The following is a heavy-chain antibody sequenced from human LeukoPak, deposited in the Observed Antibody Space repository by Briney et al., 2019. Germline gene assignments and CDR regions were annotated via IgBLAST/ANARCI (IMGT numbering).Heavy chain of an antibody. Sequence: SETLSLTCTVSGGSISSSSYHWGWIRQPPGKGLEWIGSIYYSGSTYYNPSLKSRVTISVDTSKNQFSLKLSSVTAADTAVYYCARDYGDYKSRVFDYWGQGTLVTVSS. CDR1: GGSISSSSYH. J-gene: IGHJ4*02. V-gene: IGHV4-39*07. D-gene: IGHD4-17*01. CDR3: ARDYGDYKSRVFDY. CDR2: IYYSGST.